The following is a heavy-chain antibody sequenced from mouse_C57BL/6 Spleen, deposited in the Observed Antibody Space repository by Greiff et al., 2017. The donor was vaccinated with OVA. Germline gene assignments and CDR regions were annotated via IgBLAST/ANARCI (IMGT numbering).Heavy chain of an antibody. J-gene: IGHJ1*03. V-gene: IGHV1-55*01. CDR2: IYPGSGST. Sequence: QVQLQQPGAELVKPGASVKMSCKASGYTFTSYWITWVKQRPGQGLEWIGDIYPGSGSTNYNEKFKSKATLTVDTSSSTAYMQLSSLTSEDSAVYYCARRDYSNPYWYFDDWGTGTTVTVSS. D-gene: IGHD2-5*01. CDR3: ARRDYSNPYWYFDD. CDR1: GYTFTSYW.